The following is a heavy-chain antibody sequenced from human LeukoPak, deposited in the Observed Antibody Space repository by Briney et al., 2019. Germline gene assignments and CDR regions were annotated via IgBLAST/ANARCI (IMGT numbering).Heavy chain of an antibody. J-gene: IGHJ6*02. CDR1: GVAFSSCW. CDR3: ASGTNCDYYYYGMDV. D-gene: IGHD2-21*01. V-gene: IGHV3-7*01. Sequence: GGALRLSCAASGVAFSSCWMSWVRQAPGKWLEWVANIKQDGSEKYYVDSVKGRFTISRDNAKNSLYLQMNSLRAEDTAVYYCASGTNCDYYYYGMDVWGQGTTVTVSS. CDR2: IKQDGSEK.